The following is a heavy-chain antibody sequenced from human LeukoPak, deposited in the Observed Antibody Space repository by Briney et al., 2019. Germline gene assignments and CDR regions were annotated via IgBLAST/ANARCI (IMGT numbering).Heavy chain of an antibody. Sequence: PGGSLRLSCAVYGFTFTSHDMNGLGQAPGKGLEWLAYISDAGNTVYYADSVKGRFTISRDNANNSLSLQMNSLSAEDTAVYYCARGSRRVPEVTITYYFDSWGHGSPVTVSS. J-gene: IGHJ4*01. CDR1: GFTFTSHD. CDR2: ISDAGNTV. D-gene: IGHD3-9*01. V-gene: IGHV3-48*03. CDR3: ARGSRRVPEVTITYYFDS.